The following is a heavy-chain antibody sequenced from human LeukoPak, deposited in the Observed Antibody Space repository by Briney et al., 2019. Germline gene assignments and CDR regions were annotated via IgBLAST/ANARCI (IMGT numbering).Heavy chain of an antibody. CDR2: FYYSGST. J-gene: IGHJ4*02. Sequence: SETLSLTCTVSGGSVGSGRYYWSWIRQPPGKGLEWIVYFYYSGSTNYNPSLKSRVTISVDTSKNQFSLNLTSVTAADTAVYYCARDRLGAAADYFDYWGQGTLVTVSS. CDR3: ARDRLGAAADYFDY. D-gene: IGHD6-13*01. CDR1: GGSVGSGRYY. V-gene: IGHV4-61*01.